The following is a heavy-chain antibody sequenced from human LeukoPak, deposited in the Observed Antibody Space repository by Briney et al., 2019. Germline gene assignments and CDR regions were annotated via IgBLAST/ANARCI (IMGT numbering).Heavy chain of an antibody. CDR3: AGGRYSGSYFRVDY. J-gene: IGHJ4*02. V-gene: IGHV4-39*07. Sequence: SENLSLTCTVSGDSVNSNVFFWAWIRQSPGKRLAWIANVNSIKGTSYHPSLGSRVTMSVDPSRNQFSLRLRSMTAADTAIYYCAGGRYSGSYFRVDYWGQGSLVSVSS. CDR2: VNSIKGT. D-gene: IGHD1-26*01. CDR1: GDSVNSNVFF.